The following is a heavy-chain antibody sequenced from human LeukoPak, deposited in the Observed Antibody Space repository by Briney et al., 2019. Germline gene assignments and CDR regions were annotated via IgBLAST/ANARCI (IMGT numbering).Heavy chain of an antibody. CDR3: AREGWYVYYYYYMDV. V-gene: IGHV3-33*01. D-gene: IGHD6-13*01. CDR2: IWYDGSNK. CDR1: GFTFSSYG. J-gene: IGHJ6*03. Sequence: GGSLRLSCAASGFTFSSYGMHWVRQAPGKGLEWVAVIWYDGSNKYYADSVKGRFTISRDNSKNTLYLQMNGLRAEDTAVYYCAREGWYVYYYYYMDVWGKGTTVTVSS.